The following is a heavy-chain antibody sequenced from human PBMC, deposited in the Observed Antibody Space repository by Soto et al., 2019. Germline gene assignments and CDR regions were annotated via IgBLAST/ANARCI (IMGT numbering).Heavy chain of an antibody. D-gene: IGHD3-10*01. CDR1: GGSISSYY. V-gene: IGHV4-59*01. Sequence: SETLSLTCTVSGGSISSYYWSWIRQPPGKGLEWIGYIYYSGSTNYNPSLKSRVTISVDTSKNQFSLKLSSVTAADTAVYYCARLWFVAGLVDYYYYYMDVWGKGTTVTVSS. CDR3: ARLWFVAGLVDYYYYYMDV. CDR2: IYYSGST. J-gene: IGHJ6*03.